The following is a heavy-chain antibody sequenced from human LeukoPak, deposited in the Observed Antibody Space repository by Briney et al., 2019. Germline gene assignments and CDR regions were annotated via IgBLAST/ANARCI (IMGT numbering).Heavy chain of an antibody. CDR2: ISSSSTTI. V-gene: IGHV3-48*04. J-gene: IGHJ4*02. CDR3: ARDPAYGAVDY. D-gene: IGHD4-17*01. Sequence: AGGSLRLSCAASGFSFSSYTINWVRQAPGKGLEWVSYISSSSTTIYYADSVKGRFTISRDNAKNSLYLEMNRLRAEDTAIYYCARDPAYGAVDYWGQGTLVTVSS. CDR1: GFSFSSYT.